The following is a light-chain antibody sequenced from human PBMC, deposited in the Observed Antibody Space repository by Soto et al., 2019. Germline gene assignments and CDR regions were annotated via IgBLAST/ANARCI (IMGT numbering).Light chain of an antibody. CDR2: EVN. CDR1: SSDIGDYNY. V-gene: IGLV2-14*01. J-gene: IGLJ1*01. CDR3: TSYTSYSAYV. Sequence: QSALTQPASVSGSPGQSITISCTGTSSDIGDYNYVSWYQQHPGKAPKLMIYEVNNRPSGVSYRFSGSKSGNTASLTISGLQAEDEADYYCTSYTSYSAYVFVTGTKLTVL.